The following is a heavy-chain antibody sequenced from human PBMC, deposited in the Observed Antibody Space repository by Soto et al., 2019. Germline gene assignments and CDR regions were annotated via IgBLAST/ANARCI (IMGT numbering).Heavy chain of an antibody. CDR2: IYYSGST. CDR1: GGSISSGGYY. V-gene: IGHV4-31*03. J-gene: IGHJ5*02. CDR3: ARDSQETYYYGSGSFRWFDP. D-gene: IGHD3-10*01. Sequence: SETLSLTCTVSGGSISSGGYYWSWIRQHPGKGLEWIGYIYYSGSTYYNPSLKSRVTISVDTSKNQFSLKLSSVTAADTAVYYCARDSQETYYYGSGSFRWFDPWGQGTLVTVSS.